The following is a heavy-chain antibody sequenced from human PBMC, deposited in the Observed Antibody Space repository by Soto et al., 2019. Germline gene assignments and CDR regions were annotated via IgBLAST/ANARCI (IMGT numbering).Heavy chain of an antibody. J-gene: IGHJ6*02. D-gene: IGHD3-3*01. CDR3: ARFGFSEWLLYYYYGMDV. CDR2: IKQDGSEK. V-gene: IGHV3-7*03. CDR1: GFTFNSYW. Sequence: GGSLKLSCAASGFTFNSYWMSWVRQAPGKGLEWVANIKQDGSEKYYVDSVKGRFTISRDNAKNSLYLQMNSLRAEDTAVYYCARFGFSEWLLYYYYGMDVWGQGTTVTVSS.